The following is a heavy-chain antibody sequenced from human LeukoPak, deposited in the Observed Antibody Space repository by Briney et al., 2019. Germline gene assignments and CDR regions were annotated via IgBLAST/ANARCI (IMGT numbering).Heavy chain of an antibody. J-gene: IGHJ6*03. Sequence: ASVKVSCKASGYSFNDYYLHWVRQAPGQGLEWVGWINPKSLFTHYAQKFQGRVTMTTDTSTSTAYMDLRSLRSDDTAVFYCARARVVVVAAAPYYYYYMDVWGKGTTVTVSS. V-gene: IGHV1-2*02. CDR1: GYSFNDYY. CDR3: ARARVVVVAAAPYYYYYMDV. CDR2: INPKSLFT. D-gene: IGHD2-15*01.